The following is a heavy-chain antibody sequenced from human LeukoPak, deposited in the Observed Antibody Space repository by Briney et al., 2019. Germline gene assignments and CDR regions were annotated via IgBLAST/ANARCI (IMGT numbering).Heavy chain of an antibody. CDR3: AREGPNDGALDP. Sequence: SESLSLTCNVSGGSVSSGAYYWSWVRQPPGKGLDWIGYVSYSGSAEYNPSLKSRVTMSVDTTTNQFSLKLSSVTAADTAVYYCAREGPNDGALDPWGQGSLLTVSS. V-gene: IGHV4-61*08. D-gene: IGHD1-1*01. CDR1: GGSVSSGAYY. J-gene: IGHJ5*02. CDR2: VSYSGSA.